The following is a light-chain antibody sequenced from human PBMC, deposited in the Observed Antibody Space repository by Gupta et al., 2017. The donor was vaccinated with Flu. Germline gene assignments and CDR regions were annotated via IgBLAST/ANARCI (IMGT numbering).Light chain of an antibody. J-gene: IGLJ3*02. CDR1: CRHSTHA. V-gene: IGLV4-69*01. Sequence: HLLLTQLPSASASLGSSFKLTCTLTCRHSTHAIAWHQQQPEKGPRYLMKLNSYDSHSKGDGIPDRFSGASSGAERNLTIAGRQSEDDSYEYCQTWSNGIVVFGGGTKLTVL. CDR2: LNSYDSH. CDR3: QTWSNGIVV.